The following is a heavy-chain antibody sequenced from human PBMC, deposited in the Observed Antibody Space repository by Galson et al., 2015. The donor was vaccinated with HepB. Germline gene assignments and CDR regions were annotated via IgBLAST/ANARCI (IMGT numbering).Heavy chain of an antibody. CDR3: ARRYFDWLGVWGMDV. Sequence: SGAEVKKPGESLRISCKGSGYSFTSYWISWVRQMPGKGLEWMGRIDPSDSYTNYSPSFQGHVTISADKSISTAYLQWSSLKASDTAMYYCARRYFDWLGVWGMDVWGQGTTVTVSS. CDR1: GYSFTSYW. D-gene: IGHD3-9*01. CDR2: IDPSDSYT. V-gene: IGHV5-10-1*01. J-gene: IGHJ6*02.